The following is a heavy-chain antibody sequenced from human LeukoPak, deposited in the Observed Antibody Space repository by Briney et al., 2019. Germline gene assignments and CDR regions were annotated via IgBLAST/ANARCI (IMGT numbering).Heavy chain of an antibody. Sequence: GGSLRLSCAASGFTFSNAWMSWVRQAPGKGPQWVSYISSSSSAIYYADSVRGRFTISRDNAKNSLYLQMNSLRDEDTAVYHCARDGEMATNPYYFDYWGQGTLVTVSS. CDR2: ISSSSSAI. J-gene: IGHJ4*02. CDR1: GFTFSNAW. D-gene: IGHD5-24*01. CDR3: ARDGEMATNPYYFDY. V-gene: IGHV3-48*02.